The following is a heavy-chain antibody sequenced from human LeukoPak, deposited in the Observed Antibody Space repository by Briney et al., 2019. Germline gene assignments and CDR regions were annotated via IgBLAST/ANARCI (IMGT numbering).Heavy chain of an antibody. CDR1: GGSISSSNW. CDR3: AREVREQWLVRSY. V-gene: IGHV4-4*02. J-gene: IGHJ4*02. Sequence: GTLSLTCAVSGGSISSSNWWSWVRQPPGKGLEWIGEIYHSGSTNYNPSLKSRVTISVDTSKNQFSLKLSSVTAADTAVYYCAREVREQWLVRSYWGQGTLVTVSS. D-gene: IGHD6-19*01. CDR2: IYHSGST.